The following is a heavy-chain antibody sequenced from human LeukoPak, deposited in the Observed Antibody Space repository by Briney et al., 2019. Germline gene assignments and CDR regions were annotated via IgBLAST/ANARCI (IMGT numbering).Heavy chain of an antibody. Sequence: GGSLRLSCAASGFSVSSLYMSWVRQAPGKGLEWVSVIYHDERTDYADSVRGRFTIYRDNSKNTLYLQMNSLRVDDKAVYYCARARRVGYSNWDYRGQGTLVTVSS. CDR3: ARARRVGYSNWDY. J-gene: IGHJ4*02. CDR1: GFSVSSLY. D-gene: IGHD5-24*01. V-gene: IGHV3-53*01. CDR2: IYHDERT.